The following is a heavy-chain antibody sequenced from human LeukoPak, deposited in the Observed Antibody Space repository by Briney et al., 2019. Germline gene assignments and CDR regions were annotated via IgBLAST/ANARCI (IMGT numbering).Heavy chain of an antibody. Sequence: PGRSLRLSCAASGFTFDDYAMHWVRQAPGKGLEWVSGINWNSNTIGYADSVKGRFTISRDNAKNSLYLQMNSLRAEDTALYYCVKAVYSSSRFDYRGQGTLVTVSA. CDR1: GFTFDDYA. V-gene: IGHV3-9*01. CDR3: VKAVYSSSRFDY. D-gene: IGHD6-13*01. CDR2: INWNSNTI. J-gene: IGHJ4*02.